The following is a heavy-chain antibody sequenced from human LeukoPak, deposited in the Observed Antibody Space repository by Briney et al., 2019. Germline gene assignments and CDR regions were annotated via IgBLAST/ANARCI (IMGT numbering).Heavy chain of an antibody. CDR2: IIPIFGTA. D-gene: IGHD2-2*02. V-gene: IGHV1-69*13. CDR1: GGTFSKYT. Sequence: ASVKVSCKASGGTFSKYTISWVRQAPGQGLEWMGGIIPIFGTANYAQKFQGRVTITADESTSTAYMELSSLRSEDTAVYYCARQNCSSTSCYTLDYYYYYGMDVWGQGTTVTVSS. CDR3: ARQNCSSTSCYTLDYYYYYGMDV. J-gene: IGHJ6*02.